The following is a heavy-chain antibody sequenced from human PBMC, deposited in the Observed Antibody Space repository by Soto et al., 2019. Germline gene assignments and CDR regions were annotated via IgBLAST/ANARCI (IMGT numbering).Heavy chain of an antibody. CDR1: GGSISSGAYY. V-gene: IGHV4-31*03. Sequence: SETLSLICTVSGGSISSGAYYWSWIRQHPAKGLEWIGYIYYYNGNTYYNPSLKRRVTISVDTSKNLLSLKLTAVTAADTAVYYCARAPYYFDSSGYQTSYSDYWGQGTLV. J-gene: IGHJ4*02. CDR3: ARAPYYFDSSGYQTSYSDY. CDR2: IYYYNGNT. D-gene: IGHD3-22*01.